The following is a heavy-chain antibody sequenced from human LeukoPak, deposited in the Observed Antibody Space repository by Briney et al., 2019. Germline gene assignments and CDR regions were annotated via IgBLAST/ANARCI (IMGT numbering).Heavy chain of an antibody. J-gene: IGHJ4*02. CDR1: GFNFSSYG. V-gene: IGHV3-23*01. CDR2: ISGSGGST. CDR3: TKSDDSSGYWGGYFDY. D-gene: IGHD3-22*01. Sequence: PGGSLRLSCAASGFNFSSYGMTCVRQAPGKGLEWVSTISGSGGSTYYADFLKGRFTISRDNSTNTMYLQMNSLRAEDTAIYYCTKSDDSSGYWGGYFDYWGQGTLVTVSS.